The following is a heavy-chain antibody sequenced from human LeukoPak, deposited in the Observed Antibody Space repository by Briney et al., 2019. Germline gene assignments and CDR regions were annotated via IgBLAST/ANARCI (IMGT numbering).Heavy chain of an antibody. CDR1: GFTFSDYY. D-gene: IGHD5/OR15-5a*01. CDR3: ASFGILVSWGAFDI. CDR2: IKEDGSIK. Sequence: GGSLRLSCAASGFTFSDYYMSWVRQAPGKGPEWVASIKEDGSIKYYVDSVKGRFTISRDNAKSSLYLQMSSLRAEDTAVYYCASFGILVSWGAFDIWGQGTMVTVSS. V-gene: IGHV3-7*01. J-gene: IGHJ3*02.